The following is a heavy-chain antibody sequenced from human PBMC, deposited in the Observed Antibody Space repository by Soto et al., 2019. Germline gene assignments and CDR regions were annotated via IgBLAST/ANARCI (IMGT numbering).Heavy chain of an antibody. Sequence: GGSLSLSCAASGFSFSCYAMTSVPQSPGKGLEWVSAISGSGGSTYYVDYVKGRFTISRDNSKNTLYLQMNILRAEDTDLYSCAKAHGRLYYYYMDVWRKGTTVTVSS. J-gene: IGHJ6*03. CDR1: GFSFSCYA. D-gene: IGHD2-21*02. CDR2: ISGSGGST. CDR3: AKAHGRLYYYYMDV. V-gene: IGHV3-23*01.